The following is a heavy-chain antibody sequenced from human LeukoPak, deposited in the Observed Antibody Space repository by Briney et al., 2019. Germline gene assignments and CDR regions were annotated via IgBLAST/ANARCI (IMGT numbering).Heavy chain of an antibody. Sequence: SQTLSLTCTVSGGSISSSSYYWGWTRQPPGKGLEWIGSIYYSGSTYYNPSLKSRVTISVDTSKNQFSLKLSSVTAADTAVYYCARKQWFGDLGPPDNRLDPWGQGTLVTVSS. D-gene: IGHD3-10*01. V-gene: IGHV4-39*01. J-gene: IGHJ5*02. CDR1: GGSISSSSYY. CDR3: ARKQWFGDLGPPDNRLDP. CDR2: IYYSGST.